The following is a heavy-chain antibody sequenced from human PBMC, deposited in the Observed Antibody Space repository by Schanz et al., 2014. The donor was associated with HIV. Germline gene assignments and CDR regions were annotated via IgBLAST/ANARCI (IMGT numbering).Heavy chain of an antibody. CDR1: SFPFDIYG. D-gene: IGHD3-16*01. Sequence: QVQLVESFFFVVQPGSSLLLSFLASSFPFDIYGIHWVRQAPGKGLEWVAVISYDGTNKKFADSVKGRFTISRDNSKNTLYLQINSLRIDDTAVYYCAKDGGSRGRRRGMDVWGQGTTVTVSS. V-gene: IGHV3-30*18. CDR3: AKDGGSRGRRRGMDV. CDR2: ISYDGTNK. J-gene: IGHJ6*02.